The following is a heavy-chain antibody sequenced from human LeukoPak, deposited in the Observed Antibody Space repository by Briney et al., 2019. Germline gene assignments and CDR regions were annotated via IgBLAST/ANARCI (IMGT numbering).Heavy chain of an antibody. CDR3: AKAGGDYDILTGYHTTDYYYYYGMDV. V-gene: IGHV3-30*18. Sequence: AGGSLRLSCAASGFTVSSYCMHWVRQAPGKGLECVAVISYDGSNKYYADSAKGRFTISRDNSKNTLYLQMNSLRDEDTAVYYCAKAGGDYDILTGYHTTDYYYYYGMDVWGQGTTVTVSS. CDR1: GFTVSSYC. CDR2: ISYDGSNK. J-gene: IGHJ6*02. D-gene: IGHD3-9*01.